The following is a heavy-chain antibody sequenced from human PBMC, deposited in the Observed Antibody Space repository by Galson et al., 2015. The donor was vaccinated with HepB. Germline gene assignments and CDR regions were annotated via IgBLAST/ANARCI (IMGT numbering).Heavy chain of an antibody. CDR3: ARDPGWGWLQFRFDY. V-gene: IGHV5-10-1*01. CDR1: GYSFTSYW. J-gene: IGHJ4*02. CDR2: IDPSDSYT. Sequence: QSGAEVKKPGESLRISCKGSGYSFTSYWISWVRQMPGKGLEWMGRIDPSDSYTNYSPSFQGHVTISADKSISTAYLQWSSLKASDTAMYYCARDPGWGWLQFRFDYWGQGTLVTVSS. D-gene: IGHD5-24*01.